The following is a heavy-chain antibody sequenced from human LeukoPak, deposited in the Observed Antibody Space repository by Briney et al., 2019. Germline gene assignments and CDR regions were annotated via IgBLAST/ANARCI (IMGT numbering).Heavy chain of an antibody. Sequence: GALRLSCVASGFTFTDYYMSLVRQAPGKGLEWVSPISSSGRSTFYADSVNGRFTISRGNAKNSVFLQMNSLTAADTAVYYCAGGGSGYDSTDYFDSWGHGTLVTVSS. CDR1: GFTFTDYY. CDR3: AGGGSGYDSTDYFDS. J-gene: IGHJ4*01. D-gene: IGHD5-12*01. CDR2: ISSSGRST. V-gene: IGHV3-11*04.